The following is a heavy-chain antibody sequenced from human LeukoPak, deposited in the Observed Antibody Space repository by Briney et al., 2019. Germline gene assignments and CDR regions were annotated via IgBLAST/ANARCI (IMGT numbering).Heavy chain of an antibody. V-gene: IGHV1-2*04. CDR1: GYTFTGYY. CDR2: INPNSGGT. CDR3: ATERAYYYDSSGSARSGMDV. Sequence: GASVKVSCKASGYTFTGYYMHWVRQAPGQGLEWMGWINPNSGGTNYAQKFQGWVTMTRDTSISTAYMELSRLRSDDTAVYYCATERAYYYDSSGSARSGMDVWGQGTTVTVSS. J-gene: IGHJ6*02. D-gene: IGHD3-22*01.